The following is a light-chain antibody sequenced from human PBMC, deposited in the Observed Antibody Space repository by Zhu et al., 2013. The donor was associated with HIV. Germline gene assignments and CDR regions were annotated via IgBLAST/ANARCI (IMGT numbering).Light chain of an antibody. V-gene: IGLV2-14*01. J-gene: IGLJ1*01. CDR2: EVS. CDR1: SSDLGTYNY. Sequence: QSALTQPASVSASPGQSITISCTGTSSDLGTYNYVSWYQQHPGKVPKLIIYEVSNRPSGVSNRFSGSKSGNTASLTISGLQTEDEADYYCCSYTSSTTLVFGTGTKVT. CDR3: CSYTSSTTLV.